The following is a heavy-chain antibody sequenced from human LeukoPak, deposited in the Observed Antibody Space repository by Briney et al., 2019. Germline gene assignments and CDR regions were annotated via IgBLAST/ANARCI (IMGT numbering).Heavy chain of an antibody. CDR3: ARDSYCSGGSCYSEDAFDI. V-gene: IGHV1-69*13. J-gene: IGHJ3*02. Sequence: SVKVSCKASRGTFSSYAISWVRQAPGQGLEWMGGIIPIFGTANYAQKFQGRVTITADESTSTAYMELSSLRSEDTAVYYCARDSYCSGGSCYSEDAFDIWGQGTMVTVSS. CDR2: IIPIFGTA. D-gene: IGHD2-15*01. CDR1: RGTFSSYA.